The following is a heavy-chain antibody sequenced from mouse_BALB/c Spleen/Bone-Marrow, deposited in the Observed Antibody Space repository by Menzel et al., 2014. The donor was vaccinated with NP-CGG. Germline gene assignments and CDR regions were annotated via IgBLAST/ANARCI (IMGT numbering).Heavy chain of an antibody. CDR2: IDPANGNT. Sequence: VQLQQSGAELVKPGASVKLSCTAAGFNIKDTYLHWVKQRPEQGLEWIGRIDPANGNTKYDPKFQGKATITADTSSNTAYLQLSSLTSEDTAVYYCASYRYAWYFDVWGRRDHGHRLL. V-gene: IGHV14-3*02. CDR1: GFNIKDTY. D-gene: IGHD2-14*01. CDR3: ASYRYAWYFDV. J-gene: IGHJ1*01.